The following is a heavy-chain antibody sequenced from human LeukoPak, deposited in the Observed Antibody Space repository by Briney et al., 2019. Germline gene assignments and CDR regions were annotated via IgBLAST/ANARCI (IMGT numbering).Heavy chain of an antibody. CDR2: FYHSGST. CDR3: AREFKGYSSSWSLRYYYYMDV. V-gene: IGHV4-38-2*02. Sequence: SETLSLTCTVSGYSISSGYYWGWIRQPPGKGLEWIGNFYHSGSTYYNPSLKTRVTISADTSKNQFSLKLSSVTAADTALYYCAREFKGYSSSWSLRYYYYMDVWGKGTTVTISS. D-gene: IGHD6-13*01. J-gene: IGHJ6*03. CDR1: GYSISSGYY.